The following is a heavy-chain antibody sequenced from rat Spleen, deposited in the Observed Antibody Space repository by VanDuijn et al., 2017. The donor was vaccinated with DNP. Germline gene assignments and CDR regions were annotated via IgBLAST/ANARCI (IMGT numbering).Heavy chain of an antibody. CDR1: GYSITSYY. CDR3: ARWGDYFDY. CDR2: ISYSGVT. V-gene: IGHV3-1*01. Sequence: EVQLQESGPGLVRPSQSLSLTCSVTGYSITSYYWGWIRRFPGNKMEYIGHISYSGVTSYNPSLKSRIFITRDTSNNQFFLQLNSVTTEDTATYYCARWGDYFDYWGQGVMVTVSS. J-gene: IGHJ2*01.